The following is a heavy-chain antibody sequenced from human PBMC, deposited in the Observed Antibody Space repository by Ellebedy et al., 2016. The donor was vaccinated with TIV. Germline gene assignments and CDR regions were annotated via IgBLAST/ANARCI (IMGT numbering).Heavy chain of an antibody. J-gene: IGHJ1*01. Sequence: AASVKVSCKASGYTFTGYYIHWVRQAPGQGLEWMGWINPNSGGTNYAQKFQGRVTMTRDTSISTAYMELSRLRSDDTAIYFCAGEWVTAAVNPPAEYFQHWGQGTLVTVSS. CDR1: GYTFTGYY. V-gene: IGHV1-2*02. CDR3: AGEWVTAAVNPPAEYFQH. D-gene: IGHD6-13*01. CDR2: INPNSGGT.